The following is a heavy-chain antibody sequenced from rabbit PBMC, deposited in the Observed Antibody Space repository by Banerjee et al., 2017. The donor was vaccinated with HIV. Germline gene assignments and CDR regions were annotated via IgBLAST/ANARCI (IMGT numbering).Heavy chain of an antibody. CDR1: GFSFSNKYV. CDR3: ARSDYSSGWGIKL. CDR2: INTSSGNT. Sequence: QEQLEESGGGLVKPEGSLTLSCTASGFSFSNKYVMCWVRQAPGKGLEWIACINTSSGNTVYATWAKGRFTISKTSWTTVTLQMTSLTAADTATYFCARSDYSSGWGIKLWGPGTLVTVS. J-gene: IGHJ4*01. D-gene: IGHD4-1*01. V-gene: IGHV1S45*01.